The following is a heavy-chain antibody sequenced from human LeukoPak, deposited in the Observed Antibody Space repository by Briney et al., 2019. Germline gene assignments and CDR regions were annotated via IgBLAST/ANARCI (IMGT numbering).Heavy chain of an antibody. J-gene: IGHJ5*02. CDR1: GGSISSYY. D-gene: IGHD3-22*01. CDR2: IYYSGST. V-gene: IGHV4-59*01. CDR3: ARGGLGYYDSSGYYYWFDP. Sequence: PSETLSLTCTVSGGSISSYYWSWIRQPPGKGLEWIGYIYYSGSTNYNPSLKSRVTISVGTSKNQFSLKLSSVTAADTAVYYCARGGLGYYDSSGYYYWFDPWGQGTLVTVSS.